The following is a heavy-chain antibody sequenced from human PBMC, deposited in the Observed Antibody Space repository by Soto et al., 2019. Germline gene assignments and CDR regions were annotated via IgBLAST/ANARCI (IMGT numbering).Heavy chain of an antibody. CDR3: ASSDRVRGVRAAYGMDV. D-gene: IGHD3-10*01. CDR2: TYYRSKWYN. J-gene: IGHJ6*02. V-gene: IGHV6-1*01. CDR1: GDGVSSNSAA. Sequence: SQTLSLTCAISGDGVSSNSAAWNWIRQSPSRGLEWLGRTYYRSKWYNDYAVSVKSRITINPDTSKNQFSLQLNSVTPEDTAVYYCASSDRVRGVRAAYGMDVWGQGTTVTVSS.